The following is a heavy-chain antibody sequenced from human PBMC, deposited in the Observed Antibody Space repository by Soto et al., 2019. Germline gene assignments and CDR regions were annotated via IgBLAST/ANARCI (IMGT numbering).Heavy chain of an antibody. J-gene: IGHJ5*02. Sequence: GASVKVSCKASGGTFSSYTISWVRQAPGQGLEWMGRIIPILGIANYAQKFQGRVTITADKSTSTAYMELSSLRSEDTAVYYCAMTMVRGVNNYNWFDPWGQGTLVTVSS. CDR2: IIPILGIA. CDR3: AMTMVRGVNNYNWFDP. V-gene: IGHV1-69*02. D-gene: IGHD3-10*01. CDR1: GGTFSSYT.